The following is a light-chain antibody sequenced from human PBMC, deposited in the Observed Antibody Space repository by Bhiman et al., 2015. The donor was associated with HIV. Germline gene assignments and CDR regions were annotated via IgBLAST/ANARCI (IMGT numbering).Light chain of an antibody. Sequence: QSALTQPASVSGSPGQSISISCTGTTSDVGNTNYVSWYQQHPGKAPKLMIYGVGNRPSGVSNRFSGSKSGNTASLTISGLQAEDEADYYCSSYTSMSSLLFGGGTKLTVL. V-gene: IGLV2-14*03. CDR1: TSDVGNTNY. CDR2: GVG. CDR3: SSYTSMSSLL. J-gene: IGLJ3*02.